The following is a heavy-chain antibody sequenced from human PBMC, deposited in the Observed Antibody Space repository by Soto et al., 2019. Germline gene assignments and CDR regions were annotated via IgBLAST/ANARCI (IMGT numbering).Heavy chain of an antibody. Sequence: GFLRLSCAASEFTFTYAWMSWVRQAPGKGLEWVGRIKSKTDGGTTDYAAPVKGRFTISRDESQNTLYLQMNSLKTEDTAVYYCTSLYYGHWGQGTLVTVSS. J-gene: IGHJ4*02. CDR2: IKSKTDGGTT. CDR3: TSLYYGH. CDR1: EFTFTYAW. D-gene: IGHD3-16*02. V-gene: IGHV3-15*01.